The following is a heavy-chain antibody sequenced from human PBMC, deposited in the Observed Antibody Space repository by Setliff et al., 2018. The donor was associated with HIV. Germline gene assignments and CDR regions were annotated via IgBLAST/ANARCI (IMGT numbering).Heavy chain of an antibody. CDR3: ATKVYCTNGVCLDAFDI. Sequence: GASVKVSCKASGYTFTSYAMHWVRQAPGQRLEWMGWINVGNGDTKFPQRFQGRVTITRDTSASIAYMELSRLRPDDTAIYYCATKVYCTNGVCLDAFDIWGQGTMVTVSS. J-gene: IGHJ3*02. CDR2: INVGNGDT. V-gene: IGHV1-3*01. D-gene: IGHD2-8*01. CDR1: GYTFTSYA.